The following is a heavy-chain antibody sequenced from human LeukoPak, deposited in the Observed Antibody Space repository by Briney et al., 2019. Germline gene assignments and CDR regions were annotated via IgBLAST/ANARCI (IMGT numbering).Heavy chain of an antibody. CDR3: ARDRDYSNTERGFDY. V-gene: IGHV1-2*02. CDR1: GYTFTDYY. Sequence: ASVKVSCKTSGYTFTDYYIHWVRQAPGQGLEWMGWINPNSGEANSAQKFQGRVTMTGDTSISTAYMELRRVTSDDTAVYYCARDRDYSNTERGFDYWGQGTLVTVSS. CDR2: INPNSGEA. J-gene: IGHJ4*02. D-gene: IGHD4-11*01.